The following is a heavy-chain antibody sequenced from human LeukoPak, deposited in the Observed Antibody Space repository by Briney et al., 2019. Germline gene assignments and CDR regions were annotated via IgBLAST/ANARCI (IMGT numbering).Heavy chain of an antibody. CDR2: ISSSSFKI. CDR1: EYTFVRYA. Sequence: GGSLRLSCAASEYTFVRYAMNWVRQAPGKGLEWVSYISSSSFKIGYADSVKGRFTISRDNSKNSLYLQMDSLRVEDTAVYYCVRDPSYGSSWYYYMDVWGKGTTVTVSS. J-gene: IGHJ6*03. V-gene: IGHV3-48*04. CDR3: VRDPSYGSSWYYYMDV. D-gene: IGHD6-13*01.